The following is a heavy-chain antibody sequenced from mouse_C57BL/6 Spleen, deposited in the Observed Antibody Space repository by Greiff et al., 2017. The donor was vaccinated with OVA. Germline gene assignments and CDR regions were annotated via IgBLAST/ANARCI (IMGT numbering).Heavy chain of an antibody. D-gene: IGHD2-5*01. CDR1: GYAFSSYW. J-gene: IGHJ4*01. CDR3: ARKGAYYSNSYAMDY. CDR2: IYPGGGDT. V-gene: IGHV1-80*01. Sequence: VKLQQSGAELVKPGASVKISCKASGYAFSSYWMNWVKQRPGKGLEWIGQIYPGGGDTNYNGKFKGKATLTADTSSSTAYMQLSSLTSEDSAVYFCARKGAYYSNSYAMDYWGQGTSVTVSS.